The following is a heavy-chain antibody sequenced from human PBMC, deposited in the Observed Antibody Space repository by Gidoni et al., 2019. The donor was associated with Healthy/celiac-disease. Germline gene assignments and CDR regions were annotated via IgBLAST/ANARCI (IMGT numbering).Heavy chain of an antibody. V-gene: IGHV3-23*04. CDR3: AKDFGYGDPGTVRYYYYGMDV. Sequence: EVQLVESGGGLVQPGGSLRLSCAASGFAFRSYAMYSVRQAPGKGLEWVSAISGSGGSTYYADSVKGRFTISRDNSKNTLYLQMNSLRAEDTAVYYCAKDFGYGDPGTVRYYYYGMDVWGQGTTVTVSS. J-gene: IGHJ6*02. D-gene: IGHD4-17*01. CDR1: GFAFRSYA. CDR2: ISGSGGST.